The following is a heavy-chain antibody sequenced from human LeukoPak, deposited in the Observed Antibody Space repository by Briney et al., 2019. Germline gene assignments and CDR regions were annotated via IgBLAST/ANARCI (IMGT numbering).Heavy chain of an antibody. CDR3: ARAGWGL. CDR2: ISHDGDNK. D-gene: IGHD1-14*01. J-gene: IGHJ4*02. Sequence: GGSLRLSCAASGFTFSTYAFHWVRQAPGKGLEWVALISHDGDNKNYADSVKGRFTISRDSSKKTLFLQMSNLRAEDTAVYYCARAGWGLWGQGTLVTVSS. CDR1: GFTFSTYA. V-gene: IGHV3-30-3*01.